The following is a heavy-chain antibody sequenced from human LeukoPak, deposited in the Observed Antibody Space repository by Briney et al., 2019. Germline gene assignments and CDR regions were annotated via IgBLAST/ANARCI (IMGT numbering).Heavy chain of an antibody. J-gene: IGHJ4*02. D-gene: IGHD3-22*01. CDR2: TSSSSSTI. V-gene: IGHV3-48*01. Sequence: GGSLRLSCAASGFTFSSYSMNWVRQAPGKGLEWVSYTSSSSSTIYYADSVKGRFTISRDNSKNTLYLQMNSLRADDTAIYFCAYLDSSGYYYGRLRYWGQGTPVTVSS. CDR1: GFTFSSYS. CDR3: AYLDSSGYYYGRLRY.